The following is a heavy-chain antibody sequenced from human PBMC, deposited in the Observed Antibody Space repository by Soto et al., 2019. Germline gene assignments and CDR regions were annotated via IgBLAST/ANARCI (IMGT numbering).Heavy chain of an antibody. CDR3: PRDLRVACFDY. Sequence: QVQLVESGGGVVQPGRSLRLSCAASGFTFSSYAMHWVRQAPGKGLEWVAVISYDGSNKYYADSVKGRFTISRDNSKNTLYLQMNTLRAEDTAVYYCPRDLRVACFDYWGQGTLVTVSS. D-gene: IGHD2-15*01. V-gene: IGHV3-30-3*01. CDR2: ISYDGSNK. J-gene: IGHJ4*02. CDR1: GFTFSSYA.